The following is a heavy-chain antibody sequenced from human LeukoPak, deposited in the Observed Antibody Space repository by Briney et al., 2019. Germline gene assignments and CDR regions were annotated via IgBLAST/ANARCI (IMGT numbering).Heavy chain of an antibody. V-gene: IGHV1-18*01. CDR2: ISAYNGNT. Sequence: ASAKVSCKASGYTFTSYGISWVRQAPGQGLEWMGWISAYNGNTNYAQKLQGRVTMTTDTSTSTAYMELRSLRSDDTAVYYCLRTPHYDILTGYYIGDWFDPWGQGTLVTVSS. D-gene: IGHD3-9*01. CDR1: GYTFTSYG. CDR3: LRTPHYDILTGYYIGDWFDP. J-gene: IGHJ5*02.